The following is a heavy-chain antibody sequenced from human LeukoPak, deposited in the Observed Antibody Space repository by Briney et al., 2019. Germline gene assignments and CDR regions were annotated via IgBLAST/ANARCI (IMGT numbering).Heavy chain of an antibody. Sequence: ASVKVSCKASGYIFNKYGVSWVRQAPGQGLEWLAWISCYYGDTNYAQKFQGRVTVTTDTSTSTVFMELRNLNTDDTAVYYCARDPSNTSGRNLFFDYWGQGTLVTVSS. D-gene: IGHD6-19*01. V-gene: IGHV1-18*01. CDR3: ARDPSNTSGRNLFFDY. CDR2: ISCYYGDT. CDR1: GYIFNKYG. J-gene: IGHJ4*02.